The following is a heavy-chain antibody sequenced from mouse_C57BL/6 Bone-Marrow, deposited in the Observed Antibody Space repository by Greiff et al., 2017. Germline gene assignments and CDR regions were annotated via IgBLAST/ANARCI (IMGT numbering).Heavy chain of an antibody. V-gene: IGHV2-2*01. CDR3: ARERNGYYLPDAMDY. Sequence: VKLVESGPGLVQPSQSLSITCTVSGFSLTSYGVHWVRQSPGKGLEGRGVIWRGGSTDYNAAFISRLSISKDNSKSQVFFKMNSLQADDTAIYYCARERNGYYLPDAMDYWGQGTSVTVSS. J-gene: IGHJ4*01. CDR1: GFSLTSYG. D-gene: IGHD2-3*01. CDR2: IWRGGST.